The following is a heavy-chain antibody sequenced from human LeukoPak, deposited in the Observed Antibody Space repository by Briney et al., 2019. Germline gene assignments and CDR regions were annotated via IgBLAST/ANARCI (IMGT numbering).Heavy chain of an antibody. V-gene: IGHV1-2*02. CDR2: ITPNSGGT. J-gene: IGHJ6*02. CDR3: ARAIGYCSSTSCSPIGYYYYGMDV. CDR1: GYTFTGYN. Sequence: ASVRISCTASGYTFTGYNMQWVRDGPVQGLEWMWWITPNSGGTNYAQKFQGRVTMTRDTSISTAYMELSRLRSDDTAVYHCARAIGYCSSTSCSPIGYYYYGMDVWGQGTTVTVSS. D-gene: IGHD2-2*01.